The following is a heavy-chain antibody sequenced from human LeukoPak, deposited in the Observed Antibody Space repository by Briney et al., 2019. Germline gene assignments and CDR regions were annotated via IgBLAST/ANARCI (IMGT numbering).Heavy chain of an antibody. CDR1: GRTLSSYA. J-gene: IGHJ4*02. CDR3: AREVWGSYPAY. CDR2: ISAYNGNT. Sequence: SVTLSYKVSGRTLSSYATRWVRQAPGQGREWMGWISAYNGNTNYAQTLQRRDTTTTDTSTSTAYRELRTLRSDDTAVYYCAREVWGSYPAYWGQGTLATVSS. V-gene: IGHV1-18*01. D-gene: IGHD3-16*02.